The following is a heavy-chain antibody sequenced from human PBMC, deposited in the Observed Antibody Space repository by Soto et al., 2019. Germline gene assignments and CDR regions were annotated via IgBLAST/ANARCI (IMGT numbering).Heavy chain of an antibody. CDR3: ARIAASGRGWDV. CDR1: GFTFSSYW. J-gene: IGHJ6*02. V-gene: IGHV3-7*01. D-gene: IGHD6-13*01. Sequence: EVQLVESGGGLVQPGGSLRLSCVDSGFTFSSYWMSWVRQAPVKGLEWVGNIKQDGSEENYVDSVKGRFTISRDNAKNSMYLQMNSLRAEDTGVYDCARIAASGRGWDVWGQGTTVVVSS. CDR2: IKQDGSEE.